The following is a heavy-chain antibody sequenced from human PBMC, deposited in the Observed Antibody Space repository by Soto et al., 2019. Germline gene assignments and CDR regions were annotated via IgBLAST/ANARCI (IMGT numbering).Heavy chain of an antibody. Sequence: PGGSLRLSCAASGFTFSSYAMHWVRQAPGKGLEWVAVISYDGSNKYYADSVKGRFTISRDNSKNTLYLQMNSLRAEDTAVYYCAREDSSGYSPPIHGMDVWGQGTTVTVSS. D-gene: IGHD3-22*01. J-gene: IGHJ6*02. CDR3: AREDSSGYSPPIHGMDV. CDR1: GFTFSSYA. CDR2: ISYDGSNK. V-gene: IGHV3-30-3*01.